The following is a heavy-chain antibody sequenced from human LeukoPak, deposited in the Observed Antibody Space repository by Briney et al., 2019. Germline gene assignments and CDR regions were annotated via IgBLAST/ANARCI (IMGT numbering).Heavy chain of an antibody. Sequence: SETLSLTCTVSGGSISSYYWSWIRQPAGKGLEWIGRIYTTGSTNYNPSLKSRVTISVDTSKNQFSLKLSSVTAADTAVYYCARDMYYYDSSGYYSVWYFDLWGRGTLVTVSS. J-gene: IGHJ2*01. CDR2: IYTTGST. CDR3: ARDMYYYDSSGYYSVWYFDL. CDR1: GGSISSYY. V-gene: IGHV4-4*07. D-gene: IGHD3-22*01.